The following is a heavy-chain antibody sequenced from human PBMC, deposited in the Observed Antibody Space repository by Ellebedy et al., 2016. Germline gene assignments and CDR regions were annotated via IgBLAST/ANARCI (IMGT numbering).Heavy chain of an antibody. V-gene: IGHV3-64D*09. Sequence: GESLKISCSASGFTFSSYAMHWVRQAPGKGLEYVSAISSNGGSTYYADSVKGRFTISRDNSKNTQYLQMSSLRAEDTAVYYCVKGGVDIVATTHFDYWGQGTLVTVSS. CDR3: VKGGVDIVATTHFDY. CDR1: GFTFSSYA. CDR2: ISSNGGST. D-gene: IGHD5-12*01. J-gene: IGHJ4*02.